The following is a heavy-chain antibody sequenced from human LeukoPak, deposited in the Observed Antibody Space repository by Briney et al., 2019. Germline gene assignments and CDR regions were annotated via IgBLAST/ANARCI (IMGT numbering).Heavy chain of an antibody. Sequence: PGGSLRLSCAASGFTFSSYAMSWVRRAPGQGLEWVSAFSGSGGSTYYADSVKGRFTISRDNSKNTPYLQMNSLRAEDTAVYYCAKAIGYCSSTSCPLDSFDYWGQGTLVTVSS. CDR3: AKAIGYCSSTSCPLDSFDY. J-gene: IGHJ4*02. V-gene: IGHV3-23*01. CDR1: GFTFSSYA. CDR2: FSGSGGST. D-gene: IGHD2-2*01.